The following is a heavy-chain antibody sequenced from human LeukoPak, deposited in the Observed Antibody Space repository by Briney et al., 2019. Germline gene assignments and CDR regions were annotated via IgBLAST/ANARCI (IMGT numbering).Heavy chain of an antibody. CDR1: GGTFSSYA. J-gene: IGHJ3*02. CDR3: ARHGGITIFGEAQPGGAFDI. V-gene: IGHV1-69*05. Sequence: SVKVSCEASGGTFSSYALSWVRQAPGQGLEWMGGSIPIFGTANYAQQFQGRVTITTDESTTTAYMELSTLRSEDTAVYYCARHGGITIFGEAQPGGAFDIWGQGTVVTVSS. CDR2: SIPIFGTA. D-gene: IGHD3-3*01.